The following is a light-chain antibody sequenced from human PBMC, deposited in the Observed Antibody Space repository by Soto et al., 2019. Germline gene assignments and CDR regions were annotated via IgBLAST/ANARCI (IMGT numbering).Light chain of an antibody. J-gene: IGKJ5*01. CDR3: QQAGTSSIT. CDR2: AAS. V-gene: IGKV3-20*01. Sequence: EVVMTQSPATLSVSPGERATLSCRASQNVSSSYLAWYQQKPGQAPRLLIYAASRRATSIPDRFTGSGSGTDFAVTISRLEPEDFAVYYCQQAGTSSITFGQGTRLEIK. CDR1: QNVSSSY.